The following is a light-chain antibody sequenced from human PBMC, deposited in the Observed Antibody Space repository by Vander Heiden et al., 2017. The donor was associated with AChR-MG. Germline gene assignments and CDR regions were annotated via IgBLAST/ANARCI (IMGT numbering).Light chain of an antibody. J-gene: IGKJ4*01. CDR1: QSVSNY. CDR2: DAS. Sequence: EIVLPQSPATLSLSPGERATLSCRASQSVSNYLAWYQQKPGQAPRLLIYDASSRATGIPARFSASGSGTDFTLTISSLEPEDFAVYYCQQRFNWPPLTFGGGTKVETK. CDR3: QQRFNWPPLT. V-gene: IGKV3-11*01.